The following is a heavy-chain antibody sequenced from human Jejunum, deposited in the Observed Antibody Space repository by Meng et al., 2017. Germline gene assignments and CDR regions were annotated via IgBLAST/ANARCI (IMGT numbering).Heavy chain of an antibody. D-gene: IGHD7-27*01. V-gene: IGHV1-18*01. J-gene: IGHJ4*02. CDR2: ISTYNGIP. CDR1: DYTFTDYG. CDR3: ARDQTGDLDC. Sequence: VSWKALDYTFTDYGINWLGQAPGQGLEWMGWISTYNGIPKYAQKFEGRDTMTIDTSTSTAYMEVKNLRSDDTAIYYCARDQTGDLDCWGQGTLVTVSS.